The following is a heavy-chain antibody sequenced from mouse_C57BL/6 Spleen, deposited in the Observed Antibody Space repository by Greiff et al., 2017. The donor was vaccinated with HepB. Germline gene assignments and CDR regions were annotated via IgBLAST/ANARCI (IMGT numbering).Heavy chain of an antibody. J-gene: IGHJ2*01. V-gene: IGHV5-17*01. CDR2: ISSGSSTI. CDR1: GFTFSDYG. Sequence: EVQVVESGGGLVKPGGSLKLSCAASGFTFSDYGMHWVRQAPEKGLEWVAYISSGSSTIYYADTVKGRFTISRDNAKNNLFLQMTSLRSEDTAMYYCARPPYFDYWGQGTTLTVSS. CDR3: ARPPYFDY.